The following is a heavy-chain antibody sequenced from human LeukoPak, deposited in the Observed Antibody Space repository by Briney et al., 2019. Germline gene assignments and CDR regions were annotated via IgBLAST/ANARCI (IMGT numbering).Heavy chain of an antibody. D-gene: IGHD2-21*02. CDR2: VYHSGST. V-gene: IGHV4-4*02. CDR1: GGSISSSYW. J-gene: IGHJ3*02. CDR3: AGAYCGGDCYSGRTFDI. Sequence: SETLSLTCTVSGGSISSSYWWSWVRQPPGKGLEWIGEVYHSGSTNYSPSLKSRVTLSVDKSKNQFSLRLSSVTAADTAVYYCAGAYCGGDCYSGRTFDIWGQGTMVTVSS.